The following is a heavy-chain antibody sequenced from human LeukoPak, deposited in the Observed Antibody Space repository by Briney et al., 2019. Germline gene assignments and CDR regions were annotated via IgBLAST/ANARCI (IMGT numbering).Heavy chain of an antibody. Sequence: ASVKVSCKASGGTFSSYAISWVRQAPGQGLEWMGWINTNTGNPTYAQGFTGRFVFSLDTSVSTAYLQISSLKAEDTAVYYCARSSTYYDILTGYYMGADLFWGQGTLVTVSS. D-gene: IGHD3-9*01. V-gene: IGHV7-4-1*02. CDR2: INTNTGNP. J-gene: IGHJ4*02. CDR3: ARSSTYYDILTGYYMGADLF. CDR1: GGTFSSYA.